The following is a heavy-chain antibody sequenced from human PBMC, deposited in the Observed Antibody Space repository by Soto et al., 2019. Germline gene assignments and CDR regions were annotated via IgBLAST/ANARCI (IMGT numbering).Heavy chain of an antibody. CDR1: GFTFINAW. Sequence: GGSLRLSCAASGFTFINAWMSWVRQAPGKGLEWVGRIKSITDGGTTGYTAPVKGRFTISRDDSKNTLYLEMNSLKTEDTALYYCTTDSADSVGAPVTYGMDVWGQGTTVTVSS. V-gene: IGHV3-15*01. D-gene: IGHD2-15*01. CDR2: IKSITDGGTT. CDR3: TTDSADSVGAPVTYGMDV. J-gene: IGHJ6*02.